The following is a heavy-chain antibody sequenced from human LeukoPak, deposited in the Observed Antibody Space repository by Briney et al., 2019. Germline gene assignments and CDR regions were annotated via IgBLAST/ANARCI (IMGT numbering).Heavy chain of an antibody. V-gene: IGHV4-39*01. CDR1: GGSISSSSYY. D-gene: IGHD5-18*01. CDR3: ARRRGYSFLYYFDY. CDR2: IYYSGST. J-gene: IGHJ4*02. Sequence: SETLSLTCTVSGGSISSSSYYWGWIRQPPGKGLEWIGSIYYSGSTYYNPSLKSRVTISVDTSKNQFSLKLSSVTAADTAVYYCARRRGYSFLYYFDYWGQGTLVTVSS.